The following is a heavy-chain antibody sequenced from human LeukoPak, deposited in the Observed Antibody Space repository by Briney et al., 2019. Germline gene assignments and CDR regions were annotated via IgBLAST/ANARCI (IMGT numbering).Heavy chain of an antibody. CDR3: ASGRKRQWLVPRGWFDP. Sequence: SETLSLTCAVFGGSFSGYYWSWIRQPPGKGLEWIGEINHSGSTNYNPSLKSRVTISVDTSKNQFSLKLSSVTAADTAVYYCASGRKRQWLVPRGWFDPWGQGTLVTVSS. J-gene: IGHJ5*02. CDR2: INHSGST. D-gene: IGHD6-19*01. CDR1: GGSFSGYY. V-gene: IGHV4-34*01.